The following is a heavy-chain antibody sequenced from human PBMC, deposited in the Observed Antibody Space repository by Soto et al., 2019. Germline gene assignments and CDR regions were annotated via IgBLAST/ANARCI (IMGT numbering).Heavy chain of an antibody. CDR2: ISYDGSNK. D-gene: IGHD3-10*01. J-gene: IGHJ3*02. Sequence: PGGSLRLSCAASGFTFSSYGMHWVRQAPGKGLEWVAFISYDGSNKYYADSAKGRFTISRDNSRDTLFLQMNSLRAEDTAVYYCAKSLGELFPEAFDIWGQGTTVTVSS. CDR3: AKSLGELFPEAFDI. V-gene: IGHV3-30*18. CDR1: GFTFSSYG.